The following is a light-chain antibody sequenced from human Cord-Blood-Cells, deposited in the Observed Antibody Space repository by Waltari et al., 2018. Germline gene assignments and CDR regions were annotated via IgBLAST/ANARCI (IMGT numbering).Light chain of an antibody. CDR3: QQANSFPLT. CDR2: AAS. CDR1: QGISSW. Sequence: DIQMTQLSTPVSASVGDKVTIACRASQGISSWLAWYQQKLGKAPKLLFYAASRLQSEVPSRCSGSAAGTVVTLTISSLQPEDFSTCYCQQANSFPLTVGGGTKVEIK. J-gene: IGKJ4*01. V-gene: IGKV1-12*01.